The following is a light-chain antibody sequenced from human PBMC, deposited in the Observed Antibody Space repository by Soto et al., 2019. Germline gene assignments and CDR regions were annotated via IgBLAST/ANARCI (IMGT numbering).Light chain of an antibody. Sequence: QSVLTQPASVSGSPGQSIAISCTGTSSDVGGYDYVSWYKQHPDKAPKLIVYEVTHRPSGVSSRFSGSKSGNTASLTISGLQAEDEADYYCSSLRSGSTRVFGTGTKVTVL. J-gene: IGLJ1*01. V-gene: IGLV2-14*01. CDR2: EVT. CDR1: SSDVGGYDY. CDR3: SSLRSGSTRV.